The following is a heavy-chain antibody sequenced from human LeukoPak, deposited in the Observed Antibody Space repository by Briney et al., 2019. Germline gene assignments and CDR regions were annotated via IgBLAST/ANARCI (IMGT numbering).Heavy chain of an antibody. D-gene: IGHD3-22*01. V-gene: IGHV1-18*01. J-gene: IGHJ4*02. CDR3: ARENYYDSMRLFDY. CDR1: GYTFTSYG. CDR2: ISAYNGNT. Sequence: EASVKVSCKASGYTFTSYGISWVRQAPGQGLEWMGWISAYNGNTNYAQKLQGRVTMTTDTSTSTAYMELRSLRSDDTAVYYCARENYYDSMRLFDYWGQGTLVTVSS.